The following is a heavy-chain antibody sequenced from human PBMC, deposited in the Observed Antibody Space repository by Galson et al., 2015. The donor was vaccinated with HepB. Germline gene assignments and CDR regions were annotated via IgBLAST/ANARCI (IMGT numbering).Heavy chain of an antibody. CDR1: GSTFSGYG. D-gene: IGHD3-10*01. CDR3: AKDFVPPAHTSNDYGSGSYYPNYYYSYGMDV. CDR2: FQLNGGIK. V-gene: IGHV3-30*18. Sequence: SLRLSCEASGSTFSGYGMHWVRQAPGQGLEWLAVFQLNGGIKNKENPFKGGFTITRDNSNNTLYLQMTSLRAEDTAVYYCAKDFVPPAHTSNDYGSGSYYPNYYYSYGMDVWGQGTTVTVSS. J-gene: IGHJ6*02.